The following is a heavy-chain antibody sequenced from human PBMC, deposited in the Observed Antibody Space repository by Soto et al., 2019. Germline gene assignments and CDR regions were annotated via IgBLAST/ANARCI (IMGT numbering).Heavy chain of an antibody. J-gene: IGHJ4*02. CDR1: GFTFSSYG. V-gene: IGHV3-30*18. Sequence: QVQLVESGGGVVQPGRSLRLSCAASGFTFSSYGMHWVRQAPGKGLEWVAVISYDGSNKYYADSVKGRFTISRDNSKNTLYLQMNSLRAEDTAVYYCAKDRRGYGGKSETDYWGQGTLVTVSS. CDR2: ISYDGSNK. CDR3: AKDRRGYGGKSETDY. D-gene: IGHD4-17*01.